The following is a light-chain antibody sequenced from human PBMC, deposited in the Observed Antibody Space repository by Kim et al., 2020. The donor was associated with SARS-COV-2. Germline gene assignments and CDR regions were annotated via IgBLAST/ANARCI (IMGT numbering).Light chain of an antibody. CDR3: QVWDSSSDHRHVV. CDR2: YDS. Sequence: GKTARITCGGNNIGSKSVHWYQQKPGQAPVLVIYYDSDRPSGIPERFSGSNSGNTATLTISRVEAGDEADYYCQVWDSSSDHRHVVFGGGTKLTVL. J-gene: IGLJ2*01. V-gene: IGLV3-21*04. CDR1: NIGSKS.